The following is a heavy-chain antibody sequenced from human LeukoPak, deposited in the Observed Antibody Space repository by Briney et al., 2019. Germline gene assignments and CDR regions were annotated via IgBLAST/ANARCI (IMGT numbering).Heavy chain of an antibody. CDR3: ARDYFGGYYYHMDV. Sequence: SETLSLTCTVPGGSISSYYWSWIRQPPGKGLEWIGYIYYSGSTNYNPSLKSRVTISVDTSKNQFSLKRSSVTAADTAVYYCARDYFGGYYYHMDVWGKGTTVTVSS. CDR1: GGSISSYY. D-gene: IGHD3-10*01. CDR2: IYYSGST. V-gene: IGHV4-59*01. J-gene: IGHJ6*03.